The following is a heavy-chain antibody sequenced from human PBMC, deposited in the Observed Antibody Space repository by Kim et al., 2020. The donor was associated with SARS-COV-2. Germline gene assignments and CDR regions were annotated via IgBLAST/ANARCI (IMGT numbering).Heavy chain of an antibody. J-gene: IGHJ6*02. CDR2: IIPIFGTA. Sequence: SVKVSCKASGGTFSSYAISWVRQAPGQGLEWMGGIIPIFGTANYAQKFQGRVTITADESTSTAYMELSSLRSEDTAVYYCARDLWGAAAYYYYGMDVWGQGTTVTVSS. CDR1: GGTFSSYA. V-gene: IGHV1-69*13. D-gene: IGHD3-16*01. CDR3: ARDLWGAAAYYYYGMDV.